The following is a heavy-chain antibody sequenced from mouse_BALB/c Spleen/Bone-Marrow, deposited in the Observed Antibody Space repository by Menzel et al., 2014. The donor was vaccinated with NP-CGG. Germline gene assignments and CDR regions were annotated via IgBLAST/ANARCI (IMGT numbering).Heavy chain of an antibody. D-gene: IGHD2-14*01. CDR1: GFSLTSYG. V-gene: IGHV2-6-1*01. J-gene: IGHJ4*01. Sequence: VQLQQSGPGLVAPSQSLSITCTISGFSLTSYGVHWVRQPPGKGLEWLVVIWSDGSTTYNSAFISRLSISKDNSKSQVFLKTNSPQTDDTAKHYCARYDYAMDNWGQGTSVTVSS. CDR3: ARYDYAMDN. CDR2: IWSDGST.